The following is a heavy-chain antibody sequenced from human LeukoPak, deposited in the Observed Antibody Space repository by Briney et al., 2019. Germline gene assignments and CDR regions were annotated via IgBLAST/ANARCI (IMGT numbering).Heavy chain of an antibody. CDR3: ARDYIKTRWFDP. CDR2: MYYSGRT. D-gene: IGHD4-11*01. J-gene: IGHJ5*02. Sequence: SETLSLTCTVSGGSISSGSYYWGWFRQPPGRGLEWIGNMYYSGRTYYNPSLKSRVTISVDTSKNQFSLKLSSVTAADTAVYYCARDYIKTRWFDPWGQGTLVTVSS. V-gene: IGHV4-39*02. CDR1: GGSISSGSYY.